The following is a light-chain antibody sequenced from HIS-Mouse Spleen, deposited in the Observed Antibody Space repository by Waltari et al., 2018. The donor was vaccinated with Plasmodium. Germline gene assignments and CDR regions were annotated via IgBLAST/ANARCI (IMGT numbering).Light chain of an antibody. J-gene: IGKJ3*01. Sequence: DIQMTQSPSSLSASVGDRVTITYQASQDISNYLNWYQQKPGKAPKLLIYDASNLETGVPSRFSGSGSGTDFTCTISSLQPEDIATYYCQQYDNPSFTFGPGTKVDIK. V-gene: IGKV1-33*01. CDR1: QDISNY. CDR2: DAS. CDR3: QQYDNPSFT.